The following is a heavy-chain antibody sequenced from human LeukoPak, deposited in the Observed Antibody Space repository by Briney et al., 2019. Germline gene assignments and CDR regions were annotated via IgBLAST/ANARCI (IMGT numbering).Heavy chain of an antibody. Sequence: GGSLSLFCGASGFTFNRCGMLGVRRAPRKGREWVAVIVFEGSNKYYADSVKGRFTISRDNSKNTLYLQMNSLRAEDTAVYYCAKDRKEQQLVQEGYYFDYWGQGTLVTVSS. D-gene: IGHD6-13*01. V-gene: IGHV3-30*18. CDR3: AKDRKEQQLVQEGYYFDY. CDR2: IVFEGSNK. CDR1: GFTFNRCG. J-gene: IGHJ4*02.